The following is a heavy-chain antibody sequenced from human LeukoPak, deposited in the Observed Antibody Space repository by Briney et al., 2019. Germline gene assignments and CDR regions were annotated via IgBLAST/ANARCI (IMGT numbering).Heavy chain of an antibody. J-gene: IGHJ5*02. CDR2: IYYSGST. Sequence: WETLSLTCTVSGGSISSSNYYWGWIRQPPGKGLEWIGSIYYSGSTYYNPSLKSRVTISVDTSKNQFSLKLRSVTAADTAVYYCARPRSRVSWFDPWGQGTLVTVSS. D-gene: IGHD5/OR15-5a*01. CDR3: ARPRSRVSWFDP. CDR1: GGSISSSNYY. V-gene: IGHV4-39*01.